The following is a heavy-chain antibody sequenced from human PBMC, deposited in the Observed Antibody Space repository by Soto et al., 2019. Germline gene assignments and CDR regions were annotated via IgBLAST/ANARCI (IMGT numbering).Heavy chain of an antibody. D-gene: IGHD6-19*01. CDR2: VNAYNGNT. CDR1: GYTFTSYG. J-gene: IGHJ4*02. Sequence: QVQLVQSGAEVKTPGASVKVSCNASGYTFTSYGISWVRQAPGQGLEWMGWVNAYNGNTNYAQKFQGRFTMTTDTSRSTAYMELRSLRSDDTAVYYCAREAVSGRSGFDYWGQGTLVTVSS. V-gene: IGHV1-18*01. CDR3: AREAVSGRSGFDY.